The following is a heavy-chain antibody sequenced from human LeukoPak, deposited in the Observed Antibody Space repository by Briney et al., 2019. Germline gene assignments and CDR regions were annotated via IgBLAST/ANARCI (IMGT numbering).Heavy chain of an antibody. D-gene: IGHD6-19*01. J-gene: IGHJ6*04. CDR3: ARGLRLPSRSTPAVPHV. Sequence: PSETLSLTCAVYGGSFSDYYWNWIRQSPGKGLEWIGEINHSGTTNYNPSLKSRVTISVDTSKNQFSLRLSSVTAADTAIYHCARGLRLPSRSTPAVPHVWSNGTTVTVSA. V-gene: IGHV4-34*01. CDR1: GGSFSDYY. CDR2: INHSGTT.